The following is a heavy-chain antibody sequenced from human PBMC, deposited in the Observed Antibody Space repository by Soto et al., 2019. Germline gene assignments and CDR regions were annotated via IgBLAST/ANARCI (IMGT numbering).Heavy chain of an antibody. Sequence: GGSLRLSCAASGFTFSDYSMNWVRQAPGKGLEYVSAISRDGGSTYYADSVKGRFTISRDNSKNTLYLQMGSLRAEDMAIYYCAARSCSRTNCFHFDYWGLGTLVTVSS. J-gene: IGHJ4*02. CDR1: GFTFSDYS. CDR3: AARSCSRTNCFHFDY. V-gene: IGHV3-64*02. CDR2: ISRDGGST. D-gene: IGHD2-2*01.